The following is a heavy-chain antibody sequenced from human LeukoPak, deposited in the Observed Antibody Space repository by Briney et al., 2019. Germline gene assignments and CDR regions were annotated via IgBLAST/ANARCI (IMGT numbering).Heavy chain of an antibody. CDR3: ARNMMDDILTGYYDY. CDR2: INPNSGGT. J-gene: IGHJ4*02. V-gene: IGHV1-2*02. Sequence: WASVKVSCKATGYTFTGYYMHWVRQGPGQGLEWMGWINPNSGGTNYAQKFQGRVTMTRDTSISTAYMELSRLRSDDTAVYYCARNMMDDILTGYYDYWGQGTQVTVSS. CDR1: GYTFTGYY. D-gene: IGHD3-9*01.